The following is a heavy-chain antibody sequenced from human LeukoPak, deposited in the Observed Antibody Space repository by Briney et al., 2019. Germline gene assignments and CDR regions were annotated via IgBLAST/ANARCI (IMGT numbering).Heavy chain of an antibody. CDR3: ARGFMGSSYVTTGRYFDL. V-gene: IGHV4-30-2*01. CDR2: IYQSGST. J-gene: IGHJ2*01. CDR1: GGSINSGHHS. D-gene: IGHD3-22*01. Sequence: PSQTLSLTCAVSGGSINSGHHSWSWIRQPPGEGLEWIGYIYQSGSTYYNSSLKSRVTITIDTSKSQFSLKLTSVTAADTAVYYCARGFMGSSYVTTGRYFDLWGRGTLVSVSS.